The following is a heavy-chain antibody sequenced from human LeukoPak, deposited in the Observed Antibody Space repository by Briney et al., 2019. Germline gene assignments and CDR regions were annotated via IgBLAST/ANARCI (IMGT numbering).Heavy chain of an antibody. J-gene: IGHJ3*02. CDR3: ATKDIVVVVAARAFDI. D-gene: IGHD2-15*01. CDR1: GFTFSSYA. V-gene: IGHV3-23*01. CDR2: VSGSGGST. Sequence: PAGTLRLSCAASGFTFSSYAMSWVRQAQGKGLEWVSAVSGSGGSTYYEDSVKSRFTISRDNSKNTLYLQMNSLRAEDTAVYYCATKDIVVVVAARAFDIWGQGTMVTVSS.